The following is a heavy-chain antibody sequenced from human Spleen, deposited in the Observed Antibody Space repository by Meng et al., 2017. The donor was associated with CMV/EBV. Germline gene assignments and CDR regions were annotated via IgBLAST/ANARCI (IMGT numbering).Heavy chain of an antibody. D-gene: IGHD2-15*01. CDR3: TKSKTSGPYDALDI. V-gene: IGHV3-23*01. CDR2: INSSGGSK. CDR1: GFSFRSYA. Sequence: ETLSLTCEGSGFSFRSYAMSWVRQAPGKGLEWVSGINSSGGSKYNADSVKGRFTISRDNSKNTLYLQMNSLRAEDTAVYYCTKSKTSGPYDALDIWGQGTMVTVSS. J-gene: IGHJ3*02.